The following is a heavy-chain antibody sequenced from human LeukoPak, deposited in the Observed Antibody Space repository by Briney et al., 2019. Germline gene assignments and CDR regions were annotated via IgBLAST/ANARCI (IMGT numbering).Heavy chain of an antibody. V-gene: IGHV4-59*08. J-gene: IGHJ4*02. CDR3: ARGTTVTTDFDY. Sequence: SETLSLTCTVSGGSISNYYWSWIRQSAGKGLEWIGYIYYSGSTNYNPSLKSRVTISVDTSKNQFSLKLSSVTAADTAVYYCARGTTVTTDFDYWGQGTLVTVSS. CDR1: GGSISNYY. CDR2: IYYSGST. D-gene: IGHD4-17*01.